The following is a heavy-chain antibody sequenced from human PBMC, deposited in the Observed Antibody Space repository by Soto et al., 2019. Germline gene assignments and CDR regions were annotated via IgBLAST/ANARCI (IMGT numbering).Heavy chain of an antibody. CDR2: INHSGST. J-gene: IGHJ4*02. D-gene: IGHD5-12*01. CDR1: GGSFSGYY. CDR3: ARGRWLRSSFDY. V-gene: IGHV4-34*01. Sequence: LSLTCAVYGGSFSGYYWSWIRQPPGKGLEWIGEINHSGSTNYNPSLKSRVTISVDTSKNQFSPKLSSVTAADTAVYYCARGRWLRSSFDYWGQGTLVTVSS.